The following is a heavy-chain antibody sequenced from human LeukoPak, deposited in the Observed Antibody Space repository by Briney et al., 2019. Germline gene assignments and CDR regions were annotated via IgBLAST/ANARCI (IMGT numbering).Heavy chain of an antibody. CDR1: GFAFSTYA. Sequence: PGGSLRLSCAASGFAFSTYAMSWVRHAPGKGLEWVSLISNTGGNTYYADSVKGRFTISRDNSKNTLYLQMNRLRAEDTAVYYCAKRASGSGTSLYYFDYWGQGTLVTVSS. D-gene: IGHD3-10*01. CDR3: AKRASGSGTSLYYFDY. CDR2: ISNTGGNT. V-gene: IGHV3-23*01. J-gene: IGHJ4*02.